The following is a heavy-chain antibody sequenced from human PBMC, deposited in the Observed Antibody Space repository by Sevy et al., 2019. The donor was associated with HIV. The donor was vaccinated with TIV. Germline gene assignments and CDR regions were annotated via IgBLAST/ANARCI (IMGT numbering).Heavy chain of an antibody. Sequence: GGSLRLSCAASGFTFSDYYMSWIRQAPGKGLEWVSYISSSSSTIYYADSVKGRFTISRDNAKNPLYLQMNSLRAEDTAVYYCARVRASGDYYDSSGYYSYAFDIWGQGTMVTVSS. J-gene: IGHJ3*02. CDR1: GFTFSDYY. V-gene: IGHV3-11*01. CDR2: ISSSSSTI. D-gene: IGHD3-22*01. CDR3: ARVRASGDYYDSSGYYSYAFDI.